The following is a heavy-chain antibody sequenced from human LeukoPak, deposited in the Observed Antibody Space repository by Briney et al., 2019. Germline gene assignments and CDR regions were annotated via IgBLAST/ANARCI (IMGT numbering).Heavy chain of an antibody. D-gene: IGHD5-12*01. CDR1: GFTFSSYA. V-gene: IGHV3-30-3*01. CDR2: ISYDGSNK. CDR3: AKEDIVATYFDY. J-gene: IGHJ4*02. Sequence: GGSLRLSCAASGFTFSSYAMHWVRQAPGKGLEWVAVISYDGSNKYYADSVKGRFTISRDNSKNTLYLQMNSLRAEDTAVYYCAKEDIVATYFDYWGQGTLVTVSS.